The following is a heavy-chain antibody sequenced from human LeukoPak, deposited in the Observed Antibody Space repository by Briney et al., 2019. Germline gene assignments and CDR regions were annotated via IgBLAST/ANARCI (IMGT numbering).Heavy chain of an antibody. CDR1: GYTFTSYG. CDR2: ISAYNGNT. CDR3: ARAYYDSSGYTVYYYYYGMDV. V-gene: IGHV1-18*01. D-gene: IGHD3-22*01. J-gene: IGHJ6*02. Sequence: GASVKVSCKASGYTFTSYGISWVRQAPGQGLEWMGWISAYNGNTNYAQKLQGRVTMTTDTSTSTAYMELRSLRSDDTAVYYRARAYYDSSGYTVYYYYYGMDVWGQGTTVTVSS.